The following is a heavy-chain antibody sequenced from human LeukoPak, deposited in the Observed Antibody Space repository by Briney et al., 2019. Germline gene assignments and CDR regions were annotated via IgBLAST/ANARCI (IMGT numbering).Heavy chain of an antibody. V-gene: IGHV4-59*01. CDR1: GGSISSYY. CDR3: ARTTEGGYTYGYFYYYYMDV. Sequence: SETLSLTCTVSGGSISSYYWSWIRQPPGKGLEYIGYIYYSGSTNYNPSLKSRVTISVDTSKNQFSLKLTSVTAADTAVYYCARTTEGGYTYGYFYYYYMDVWGKGTTVTISS. D-gene: IGHD5-18*01. CDR2: IYYSGST. J-gene: IGHJ6*03.